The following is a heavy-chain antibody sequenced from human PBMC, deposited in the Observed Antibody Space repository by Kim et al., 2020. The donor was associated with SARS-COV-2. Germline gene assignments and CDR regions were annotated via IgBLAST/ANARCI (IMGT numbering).Heavy chain of an antibody. V-gene: IGHV3-33*06. CDR2: IWYDGSNK. D-gene: IGHD3-22*01. Sequence: GGSLRLSCAASGFTFSSYGMHWVRQAPGKGLEWVAVIWYDGSNKYYADSVKGRFTISRDNSKNTLYLQMNSLRAEDTAVYYCAKENDSSGYYSLSLDYWGQGTLVTVSS. CDR3: AKENDSSGYYSLSLDY. J-gene: IGHJ4*02. CDR1: GFTFSSYG.